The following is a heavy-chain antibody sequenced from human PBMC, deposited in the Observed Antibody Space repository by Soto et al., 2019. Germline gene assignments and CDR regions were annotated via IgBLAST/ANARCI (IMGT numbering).Heavy chain of an antibody. J-gene: IGHJ6*02. CDR2: IGSGGTTI. V-gene: IGHV3-11*04. CDR1: GFTFSDYY. CDR3: AGSTGYSSSWGYYYGMDV. D-gene: IGHD6-13*01. Sequence: GGSLRLSCAASGFTFSDYYMSWIRLAPGKGLEWVSTIGSGGTTIYYADSVKGRFTISRDNSKNTLYLQMNSLRAEDTAVYYCAGSTGYSSSWGYYYGMDVWGQGTTVTVSS.